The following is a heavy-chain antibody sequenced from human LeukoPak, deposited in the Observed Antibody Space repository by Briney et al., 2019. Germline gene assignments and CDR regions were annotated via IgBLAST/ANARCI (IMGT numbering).Heavy chain of an antibody. J-gene: IGHJ4*02. CDR3: ARVLRVQGYCSSTSCYAILGY. D-gene: IGHD2-2*01. CDR2: MNPNSGGT. CDR1: GYTFTGYY. V-gene: IGHV1-2*02. Sequence: ASVKVSCKASGYTFTGYYMHWVRQAPGQGLEWMGWMNPNSGGTSYAQKLQGRVTMTRDTSISTAYMELSRLRSDDTAVYYCARVLRVQGYCSSTSCYAILGYWGQGTLVTVSS.